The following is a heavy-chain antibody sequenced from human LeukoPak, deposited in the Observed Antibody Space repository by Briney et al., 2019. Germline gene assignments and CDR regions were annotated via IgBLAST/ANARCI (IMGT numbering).Heavy chain of an antibody. V-gene: IGHV4-39*01. CDR1: GGSISSSSYY. Sequence: PSETLSLTCTVSGGSISSSSYYWGWMRQPPGKGLEGVGNIYSSGTTYYNPSLKSRVTISIDTSKSQFSLRLSSVTAADTAVYYCVQNIPGTIEHWGQGTLVTVSS. CDR2: IYSSGTT. J-gene: IGHJ1*01. CDR3: VQNIPGTIEH. D-gene: IGHD1-7*01.